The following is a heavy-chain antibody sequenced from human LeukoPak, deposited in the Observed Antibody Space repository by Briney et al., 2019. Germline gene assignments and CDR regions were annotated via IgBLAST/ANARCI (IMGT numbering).Heavy chain of an antibody. CDR3: ARVPGRSTSLHDYYYYYGMDV. Sequence: TSQTLSLTCTVSGGSISSGGYYWSWIRQHPGKGLEWIVYIYYSGGTYYNPSLKSRVTISVDTSKNRFPLKLSSVTAADTAVYYCARVPGRSTSLHDYYYYYGMDVWGQGTTVTVSS. J-gene: IGHJ6*02. D-gene: IGHD2-2*01. V-gene: IGHV4-31*03. CDR1: GGSISSGGYY. CDR2: IYYSGGT.